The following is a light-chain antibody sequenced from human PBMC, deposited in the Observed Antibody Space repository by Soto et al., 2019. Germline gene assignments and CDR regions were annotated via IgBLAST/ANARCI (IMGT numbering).Light chain of an antibody. J-gene: IGKJ1*01. CDR2: GAS. CDR1: QSISSNF. Sequence: EIVLTQSPGTLSLSPGEGATLSCRASQSISSNFLAWYQQKRGQAPRLLIHGASNRATGIPDRFSGSGSGTDFTLTISRLEPEDFAVYYCQHYGSSLWTFGQGTKVDIK. V-gene: IGKV3-20*01. CDR3: QHYGSSLWT.